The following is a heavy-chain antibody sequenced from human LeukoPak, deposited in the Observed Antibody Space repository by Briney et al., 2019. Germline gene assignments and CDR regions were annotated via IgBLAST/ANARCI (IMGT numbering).Heavy chain of an antibody. V-gene: IGHV1-46*01. D-gene: IGHD2-2*01. J-gene: IGHJ5*02. Sequence: GASVKVSCKASGYTFTSYYMHWVRQAPGQGLEWMGIINPSGCSTSYAQKFQGRVTMTRDMSTSTVYMELSSLRSEDTAVYYCARDGTGGPDIVVVPAANWFDPWGQGTLVTVSS. CDR2: INPSGCST. CDR1: GYTFTSYY. CDR3: ARDGTGGPDIVVVPAANWFDP.